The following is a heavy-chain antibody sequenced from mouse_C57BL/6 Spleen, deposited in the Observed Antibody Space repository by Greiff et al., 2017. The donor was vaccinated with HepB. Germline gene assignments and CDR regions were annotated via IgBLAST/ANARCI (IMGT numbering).Heavy chain of an antibody. D-gene: IGHD4-1*01. CDR1: GYAFTNYL. CDR3: ASLGLGFFDY. J-gene: IGHJ2*01. V-gene: IGHV1-54*01. Sequence: QVQLQQSGAELVRPGTSVKVSCKASGYAFTNYLIEWVKQRPGQGLEWIGVINPGSGGTNYNEKFKGKATLTADKSSSTAYMQLSSLTSEDSAVYFCASLGLGFFDYWGQGTTLTVSS. CDR2: INPGSGGT.